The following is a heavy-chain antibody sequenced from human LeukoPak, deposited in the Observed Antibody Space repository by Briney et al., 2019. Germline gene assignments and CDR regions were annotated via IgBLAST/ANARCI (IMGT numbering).Heavy chain of an antibody. CDR1: GYTFTSYA. Sequence: GASVKVSCKASGYTFTSYATNWVRQAPGQGLEWMGWINTNTGNPTYAQGFTGRFVFSLDTSVSTAYLQISSLKAEDTAVYYCARGRSPHFSMIVVTGGVFDYWGQGTLVTVSS. V-gene: IGHV7-4-1*02. J-gene: IGHJ4*02. CDR2: INTNTGNP. CDR3: ARGRSPHFSMIVVTGGVFDY. D-gene: IGHD3-22*01.